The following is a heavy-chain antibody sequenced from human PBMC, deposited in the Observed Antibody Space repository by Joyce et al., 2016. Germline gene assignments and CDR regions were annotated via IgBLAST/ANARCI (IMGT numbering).Heavy chain of an antibody. V-gene: IGHV3-74*01. Sequence: EVQLVESGGGLVQPGGSLRLSCAASGFSFSGYWIHWVRQAPGKGLVWVSLINTDGSSTRFADSVKGRCTISRDNAKNTLYLQMNSLRAEDTAVYYCVRGISARPGGPNWFDPWGQGTLVTVSS. D-gene: IGHD6-6*01. CDR3: VRGISARPGGPNWFDP. J-gene: IGHJ5*02. CDR2: INTDGSST. CDR1: GFSFSGYW.